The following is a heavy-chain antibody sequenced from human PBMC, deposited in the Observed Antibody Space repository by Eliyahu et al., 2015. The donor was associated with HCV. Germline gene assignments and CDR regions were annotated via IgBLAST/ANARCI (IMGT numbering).Heavy chain of an antibody. V-gene: IGHV3-9*01. Sequence: EVQLVESGGGLVQPGXSLRLSCAASGFTFDDYAMHWVRQAPGKGLEWVSGISWKSGSIGYADSVKGRFTISRDNAKNSLYLQMNSLRAEDTALYYCAKATTYDFWSGALDYWGQGTLVSVSS. CDR1: GFTFDDYA. D-gene: IGHD3-3*01. CDR3: AKATTYDFWSGALDY. CDR2: ISWKSGSI. J-gene: IGHJ4*02.